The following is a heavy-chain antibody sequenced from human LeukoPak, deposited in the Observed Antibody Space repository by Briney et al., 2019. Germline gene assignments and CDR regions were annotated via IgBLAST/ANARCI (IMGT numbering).Heavy chain of an antibody. Sequence: ASVNLSCKASGYTFTSYGISWVRQAPGQGLERMGWISAYNGNTNYAQKLQGRVTMTTDTSTSTAYMELRSLRSDDTAVYYCARTIVVVPAAHNPIYMDGWPKGTTVTVSS. J-gene: IGHJ6*03. D-gene: IGHD2-2*01. CDR2: ISAYNGNT. V-gene: IGHV1-18*01. CDR1: GYTFTSYG. CDR3: ARTIVVVPAAHNPIYMDG.